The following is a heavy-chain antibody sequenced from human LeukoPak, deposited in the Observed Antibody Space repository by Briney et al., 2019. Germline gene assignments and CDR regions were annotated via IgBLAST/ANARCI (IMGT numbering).Heavy chain of an antibody. CDR2: ITGSGGST. Sequence: GGSLRLSCAASRFTFSSYAMSWVRQAAGKGLEWVSAITGSGGSTYYADSLRGRFIISRDNSKNTLYLQMNSLRAEDTAVYYCAKGPGPGYFYYYMDVWGKGTTVTVSS. J-gene: IGHJ6*03. CDR1: RFTFSSYA. CDR3: AKGPGPGYFYYYMDV. V-gene: IGHV3-23*01.